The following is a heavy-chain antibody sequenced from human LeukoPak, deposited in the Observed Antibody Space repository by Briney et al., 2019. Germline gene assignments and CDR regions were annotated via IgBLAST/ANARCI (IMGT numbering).Heavy chain of an antibody. Sequence: GGSLRLSCAASGFPFSSYGMHWVRQAPGKGLEWVAVISHDGTNKYYVDSVKGRFTISRDNSKNTLYLQMNSLRAEDTAVYYCAKVNYYESSGYYVYWGQGTLVTVSS. CDR2: ISHDGTNK. CDR3: AKVNYYESSGYYVY. CDR1: GFPFSSYG. D-gene: IGHD3-22*01. J-gene: IGHJ4*02. V-gene: IGHV3-30*18.